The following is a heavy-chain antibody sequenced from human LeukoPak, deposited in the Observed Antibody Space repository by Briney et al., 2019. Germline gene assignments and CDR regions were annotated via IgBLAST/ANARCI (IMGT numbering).Heavy chain of an antibody. CDR2: IYYSGST. Sequence: SETLSLTCTVSGGSISPYYWTWIRQPPGKGLEWIGTIYYSGSTYYNPSLKSRVTISVDTSKNQFSLKLSSVTASDTAVYYCARRFAPSRNDAFDIWGQGTMVTVSS. J-gene: IGHJ3*02. V-gene: IGHV4-59*04. D-gene: IGHD3-10*01. CDR3: ARRFAPSRNDAFDI. CDR1: GGSISPYY.